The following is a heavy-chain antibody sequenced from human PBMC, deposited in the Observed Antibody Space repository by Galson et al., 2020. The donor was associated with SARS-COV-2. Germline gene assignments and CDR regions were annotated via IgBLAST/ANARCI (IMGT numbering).Heavy chain of an antibody. V-gene: IGHV3-21*01. J-gene: IGHJ6*03. D-gene: IGHD3-16*02. Sequence: GGSLRLSCAASGFTFSSYSMNWVRQAPGKGLEWVSSISSSSSYIYYADSVMGRFTISRDNAKNSLYLQMNSLRAEDTAVYYCARNDYDYVWGSYRVYYMDVWGKGTTVTVSS. CDR3: ARNDYDYVWGSYRVYYMDV. CDR2: ISSSSSYI. CDR1: GFTFSSYS.